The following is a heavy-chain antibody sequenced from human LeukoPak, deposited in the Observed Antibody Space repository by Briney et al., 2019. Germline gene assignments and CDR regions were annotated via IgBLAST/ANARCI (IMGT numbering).Heavy chain of an antibody. CDR1: GYTFTDFY. J-gene: IGHJ5*02. CDR3: ARLSTVNSRDWSDP. CDR2: INPNTGGS. D-gene: IGHD4-17*01. V-gene: IGHV1-2*02. Sequence: ASVKASCKASGYTFTDFYIHWVRQAPGQGLEWVGWINPNTGGSNYEQKFQGRIILTRDTSISTAYMELSRLRFDDTALYYCARLSTVNSRDWSDPWGQGTLVTVSS.